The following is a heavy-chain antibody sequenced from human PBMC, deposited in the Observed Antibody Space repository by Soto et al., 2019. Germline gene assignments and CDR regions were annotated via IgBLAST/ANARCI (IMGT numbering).Heavy chain of an antibody. CDR3: ARSNISSWYYFDY. D-gene: IGHD6-13*01. Sequence: GGSLRPSCAASGFTFGSYDMHWVRQATGKGLEWVSAIGTAGDPYYPGSVKGRFTISRENAKNSLYLQMNSLRAGDTAVYYCARSNISSWYYFDYWGQGTLVTVSS. CDR2: IGTAGDP. CDR1: GFTFGSYD. V-gene: IGHV3-13*05. J-gene: IGHJ4*02.